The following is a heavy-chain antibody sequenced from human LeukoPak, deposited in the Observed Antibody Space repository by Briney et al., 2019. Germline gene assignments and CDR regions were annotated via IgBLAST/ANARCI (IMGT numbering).Heavy chain of an antibody. V-gene: IGHV1-24*01. D-gene: IGHD6-13*01. J-gene: IGHJ4*02. CDR3: ATDSIAAAGKDY. CDR2: FDPEDGET. CDR1: GYTLTELS. Sequence: ASVKVSCKVSGYTLTELSMHWVRQAPGKGLEWMGGFDPEDGETIYAQKFQGRVTMTEDTSTDTAYMELGSLRSEDTAVYYCATDSIAAAGKDYWGQGTLVTVSS.